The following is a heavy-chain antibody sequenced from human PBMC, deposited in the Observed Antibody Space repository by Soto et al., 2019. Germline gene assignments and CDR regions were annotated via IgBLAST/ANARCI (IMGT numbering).Heavy chain of an antibody. CDR3: ARDFRDGYNYEGY. CDR2: ISSSSSYT. Sequence: QVQLVESGGGLVKPGGSLRLSCAASGFTFSDYYMSWIRQAPGKGLEWVSYISSSSSYTNYADSVKGRFTISRDNAKNSLYLQMNSLRAEDTAVYYCARDFRDGYNYEGYWGQGTLVTVSS. CDR1: GFTFSDYY. J-gene: IGHJ4*02. V-gene: IGHV3-11*05. D-gene: IGHD5-12*01.